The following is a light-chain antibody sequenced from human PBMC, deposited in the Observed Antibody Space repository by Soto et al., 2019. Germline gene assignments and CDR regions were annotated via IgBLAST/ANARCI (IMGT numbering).Light chain of an antibody. CDR2: LTS. Sequence: DIVMTQSPLSLPVTPGEPASISCWSSQSLLQTNGYTYLDWYLQKPGQSPQLLIYLTSIRASGVPDRFSGSGSGTEFTLKISKVEAEDVGVYYCMQSLQTPPWTFGPGTKVEFK. V-gene: IGKV2-28*01. CDR1: QSLLQTNGYTY. CDR3: MQSLQTPPWT. J-gene: IGKJ1*01.